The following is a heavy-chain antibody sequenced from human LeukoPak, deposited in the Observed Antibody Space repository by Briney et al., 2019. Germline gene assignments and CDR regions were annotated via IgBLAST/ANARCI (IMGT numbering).Heavy chain of an antibody. CDR1: GYTFTSYG. CDR3: ARDLKSVRKITIFEIDY. CDR2: ISAYNGNT. V-gene: IGHV1-18*01. D-gene: IGHD3-3*01. Sequence: ASVKVSCKASGYTFTSYGISWVRQAPGQGLEWMGWISAYNGNTNCAQKLQGRVTMTTDTSTSTAYMELRSLRSDDTAVYYCARDLKSVRKITIFEIDYWGQGTLVTVSS. J-gene: IGHJ4*02.